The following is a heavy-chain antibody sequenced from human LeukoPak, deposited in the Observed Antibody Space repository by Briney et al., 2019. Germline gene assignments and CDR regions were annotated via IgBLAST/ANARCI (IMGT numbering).Heavy chain of an antibody. CDR2: IYSTGTT. V-gene: IGHV4-4*07. CDR3: ASGMVRGLAPIVLDF. Sequence: SETLSLTCTVSGGSMNQYYWSWIRQPAGKGLEWIGRIYSTGTTYYKPSLKSRVIISVDTSRNQFSLRVTSVTAADTAVYYCASGMVRGLAPIVLDFWGQGTLVTVS. CDR1: GGSMNQYY. D-gene: IGHD3-10*01. J-gene: IGHJ4*02.